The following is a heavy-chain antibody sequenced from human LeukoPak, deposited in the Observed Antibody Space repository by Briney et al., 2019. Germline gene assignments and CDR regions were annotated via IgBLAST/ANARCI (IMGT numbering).Heavy chain of an antibody. CDR2: IIPILGIA. J-gene: IGHJ6*02. D-gene: IGHD1-26*01. V-gene: IGHV1-69*04. CDR3: ARSGSYGWGYYYYGMDV. CDR1: GGTFSSYA. Sequence: SVKVSCKASGGTFSSYAISWVRQAPGQGLEWMGRIIPILGIANYAQKFQGRVTITADKSTSTAYMELSSLRSEDTAVYYCARSGSYGWGYYYYGMDVWGQGTTVTVSS.